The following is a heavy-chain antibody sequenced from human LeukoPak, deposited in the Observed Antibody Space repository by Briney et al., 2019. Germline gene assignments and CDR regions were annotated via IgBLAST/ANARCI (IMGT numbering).Heavy chain of an antibody. V-gene: IGHV3-53*01. Sequence: GGSLRLSCAASGFTVSSNYMSWVRQAPGKGLGWVSIIYSGGSTHYADSVRGRFTISRGNSKNSVYLQMNSLRAEDTAIYYCAKGWSGYFRSPFDLWGRGTMVTVSS. CDR2: IYSGGST. CDR3: AKGWSGYFRSPFDL. CDR1: GFTVSSNY. J-gene: IGHJ3*01. D-gene: IGHD3-3*01.